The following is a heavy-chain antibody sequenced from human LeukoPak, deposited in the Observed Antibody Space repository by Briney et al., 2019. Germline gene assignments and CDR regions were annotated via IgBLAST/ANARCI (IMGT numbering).Heavy chain of an antibody. CDR1: GGSFSGYY. Sequence: SETLSLTCAVYGGSFSGYYWSWIRQPPGKGLEWIGEINHSGSTNYNPSLKSRVTISVDTSKNQFSLKLSSVTAADTAVYYCARGPNMDILVVPAMGIDVWGQGTTVTVSS. CDR2: INHSGST. J-gene: IGHJ6*02. V-gene: IGHV4-34*01. D-gene: IGHD2-2*03. CDR3: ARGPNMDILVVPAMGIDV.